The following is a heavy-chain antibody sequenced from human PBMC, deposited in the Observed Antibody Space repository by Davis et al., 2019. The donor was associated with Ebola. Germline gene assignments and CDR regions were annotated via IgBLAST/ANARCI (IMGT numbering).Heavy chain of an antibody. V-gene: IGHV4-34*01. CDR3: ARKGGAYDYVWGSYRPQPWFDP. CDR2: INHSGST. D-gene: IGHD3-16*02. CDR1: GGSFSGYY. J-gene: IGHJ5*02. Sequence: MPSETLSLTCAVYGGSFSGYYWSWIRQPPGKGLEWIGEINHSGSTNYNPSLKSRVTISVDKSKNQFSLKLSSVTAADTAVYYCARKGGAYDYVWGSYRPQPWFDPWGQGTLVTVSS.